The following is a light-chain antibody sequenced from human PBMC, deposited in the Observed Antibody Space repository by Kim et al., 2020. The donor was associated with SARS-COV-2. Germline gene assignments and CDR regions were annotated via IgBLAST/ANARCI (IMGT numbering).Light chain of an antibody. Sequence: SYELTQPPSVSVSPGQTASITCSGDKLGDKYACWYQQKPGQSPVLVIYQDSKRPSGIPERFSGSNSGNTATVTISGSQAVDEADYDCQAWDSSTGVFGGG. CDR1: KLGDKY. J-gene: IGLJ2*01. V-gene: IGLV3-1*01. CDR2: QDS. CDR3: QAWDSSTGV.